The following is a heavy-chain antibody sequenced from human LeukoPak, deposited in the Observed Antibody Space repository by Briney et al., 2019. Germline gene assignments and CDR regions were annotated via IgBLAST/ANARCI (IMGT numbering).Heavy chain of an antibody. V-gene: IGHV3-48*03. CDR2: ISSSGSTI. CDR3: ARDNDYGGNSVGAFDI. J-gene: IGHJ3*02. CDR1: GVTFSSYE. D-gene: IGHD4-23*01. Sequence: GGSLRLSCAASGVTFSSYEMNWVRQAPGKGVEWVSYISSSGSTIYYADSVKGRFTISRDNAKNSLYLQMNSLRAEDTAVYYCARDNDYGGNSVGAFDIWGQGTMVTVSS.